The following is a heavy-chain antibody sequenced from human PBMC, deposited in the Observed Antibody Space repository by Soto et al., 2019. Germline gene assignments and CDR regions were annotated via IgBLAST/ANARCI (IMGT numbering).Heavy chain of an antibody. V-gene: IGHV3-9*01. Sequence: EVQLAESGGGLVQPGRSLRLSCAASGFTFDDYAMHWVRQAPGKGLEWVSGISWNSGSIGYADSVKGRFTISRDNAKNSLYLQMNSLRAEDTALYYCAKEGIAAFDYWGQGTLVTVSS. D-gene: IGHD6-13*01. J-gene: IGHJ4*02. CDR2: ISWNSGSI. CDR1: GFTFDDYA. CDR3: AKEGIAAFDY.